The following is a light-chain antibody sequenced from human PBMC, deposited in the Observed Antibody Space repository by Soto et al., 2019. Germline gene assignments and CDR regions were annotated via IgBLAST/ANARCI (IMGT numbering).Light chain of an antibody. CDR2: WAS. CDR1: QNVLYSSNKNY. V-gene: IGKV4-1*01. CDR3: QQYYSPPWT. Sequence: DIVMTQSPDSLAVSLGERATINCTSSQNVLYSSNKNYLAWFQQKPGQPPKLLIYWASSRESGVPDRFSGSESGTDFTLTISSLQAEDVAVYYCQQYYSPPWTFGQGTKVEI. J-gene: IGKJ1*01.